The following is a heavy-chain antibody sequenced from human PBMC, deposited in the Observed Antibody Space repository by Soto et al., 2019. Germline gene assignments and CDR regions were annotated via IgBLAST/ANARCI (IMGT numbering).Heavy chain of an antibody. CDR2: ISYDGNTK. J-gene: IGHJ4*02. D-gene: IGHD5-12*01. Sequence: QVQLVESGGGVVQPGRSLRLSCAASGFTFSNFGMHWVRQAPVKGLEWVAVISYDGNTKYYADSVKGRFTISRDNSENTLYLQMDSLRVEDTAVYYCTSQVATGDWGQGTLVTVSS. V-gene: IGHV3-30*03. CDR3: TSQVATGD. CDR1: GFTFSNFG.